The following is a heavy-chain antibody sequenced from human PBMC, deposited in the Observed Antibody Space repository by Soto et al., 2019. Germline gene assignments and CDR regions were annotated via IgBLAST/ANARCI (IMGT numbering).Heavy chain of an antibody. Sequence: SCAASGFTFSSYSMNWVRQAPGKGLEWVSYISSSSSTIYYADSVKGRFTISRDNAKNSLYLQMNSLRDEDTAVYYCASGYCSSTSCSRDYYYYYGMDVWGQGTTVTVSS. CDR1: GFTFSSYS. D-gene: IGHD2-2*01. J-gene: IGHJ6*02. V-gene: IGHV3-48*02. CDR3: ASGYCSSTSCSRDYYYYYGMDV. CDR2: ISSSSSTI.